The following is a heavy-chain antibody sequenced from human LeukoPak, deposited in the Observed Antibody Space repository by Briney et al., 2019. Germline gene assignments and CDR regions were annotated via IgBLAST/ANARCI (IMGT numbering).Heavy chain of an antibody. CDR1: GVTVSSNY. V-gene: IGHV3-53*01. D-gene: IGHD5-18*01. CDR2: IYSGGSA. Sequence: GGSLRLSCAASGVTVSSNYMSWVRQAPGKGLEWVSVIYSGGSAYYADSVKGRFTISRDNSKNTLYLQMNSLRAEDTAVYYCARAWNYGYRGYYFDYWGQGTLVTVSS. J-gene: IGHJ4*02. CDR3: ARAWNYGYRGYYFDY.